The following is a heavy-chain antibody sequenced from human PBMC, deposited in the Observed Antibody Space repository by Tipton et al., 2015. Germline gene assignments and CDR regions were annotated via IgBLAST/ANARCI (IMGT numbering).Heavy chain of an antibody. V-gene: IGHV4-34*01. Sequence: TLSLTCTVSGGSISRYYWGWIRQSPRKGLEWIGEIHHGGSTNYNPSLKSRVTMSVDTSKNQFSLHLSSVTAADTAVYYCAREVWDTDRSGYDYWGQGTLVTVSS. CDR1: GGSISRYY. CDR2: IHHGGST. J-gene: IGHJ4*02. D-gene: IGHD3-3*01. CDR3: AREVWDTDRSGYDY.